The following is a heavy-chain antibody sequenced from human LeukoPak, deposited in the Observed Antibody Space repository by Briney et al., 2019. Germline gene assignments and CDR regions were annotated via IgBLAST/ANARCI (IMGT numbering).Heavy chain of an antibody. CDR1: GFTFSSYA. CDR2: IIGSGGST. D-gene: IGHD3-22*01. V-gene: IGHV3-23*01. CDR3: AKSYYYDSSGYYAPYYYYGMDV. J-gene: IGHJ6*02. Sequence: GGSLLLSCAASGFTFSSYAMSWVRRAPGKGLEWVSAIIGSGGSTYYADSVKGRFTISRDNSKNTLYLQMNSLRAEDTAVYYCAKSYYYDSSGYYAPYYYYGMDVWGQGTTVTVSS.